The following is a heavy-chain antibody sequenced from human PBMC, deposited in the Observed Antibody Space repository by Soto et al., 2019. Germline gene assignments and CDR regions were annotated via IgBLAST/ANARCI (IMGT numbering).Heavy chain of an antibody. J-gene: IGHJ6*02. CDR1: GYTFITYG. V-gene: IGHV1-18*01. Sequence: QVQLVQSGAEVKKPGASVKVSCKASGYTFITYGISWVRQAPGPGLEWMGWISSYNGNTNYAQKLQGRVTMTTDTSTTTAYMELRSLRSDDTAVYYCATVRPTSSIRARDFYYAMDVWGQGTTVTVSS. CDR3: ATVRPTSSIRARDFYYAMDV. D-gene: IGHD6-6*01. CDR2: ISSYNGNT.